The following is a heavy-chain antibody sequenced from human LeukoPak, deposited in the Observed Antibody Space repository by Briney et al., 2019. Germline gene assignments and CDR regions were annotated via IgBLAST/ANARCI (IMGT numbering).Heavy chain of an antibody. Sequence: SETLSLTCTVSGGSISSYYWSWIRQPPGKGLEWIRYIYYSGSTNYNPSLKSRVTISVDTSKNQFSLKLSSVTAADTAVYYCARAGMDYGSGSFYYYMDVWGKGTTVTVSS. D-gene: IGHD3-10*01. CDR2: IYYSGST. CDR3: ARAGMDYGSGSFYYYMDV. CDR1: GGSISSYY. V-gene: IGHV4-59*01. J-gene: IGHJ6*03.